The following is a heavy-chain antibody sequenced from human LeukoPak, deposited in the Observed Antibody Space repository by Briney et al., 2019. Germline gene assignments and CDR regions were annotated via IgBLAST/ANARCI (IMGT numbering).Heavy chain of an antibody. Sequence: PSETLSLTCTVSGGSISSYYWSWIRQPAGKGLEWIWRIYTSGSTSYNPSLKSRVTMSVDTSKNQFSLKLSSVTAADTAVYYCARAYDYVWGSYHLNFDYWGQGTLVTVSS. CDR3: ARAYDYVWGSYHLNFDY. CDR1: GGSISSYY. D-gene: IGHD3-16*02. V-gene: IGHV4-4*07. J-gene: IGHJ4*02. CDR2: IYTSGST.